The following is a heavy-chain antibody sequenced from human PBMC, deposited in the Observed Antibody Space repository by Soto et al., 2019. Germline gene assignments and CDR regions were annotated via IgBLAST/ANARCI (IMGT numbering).Heavy chain of an antibody. D-gene: IGHD6-6*01. CDR3: AKGSSIAGLYYGMDV. CDR1: GDSISSSNW. V-gene: IGHV4-28*03. J-gene: IGHJ6*02. CDR2: IYYSGTT. Sequence: SETLSLTCTVSGDSISSSNWWGWFRQPPGKGPEWIGYIYYSGTTYYNTSLKSRVTISLDTSKNQFSLKLSSVTAADTAVYYCAKGSSIAGLYYGMDVWGQGTTVTVSS.